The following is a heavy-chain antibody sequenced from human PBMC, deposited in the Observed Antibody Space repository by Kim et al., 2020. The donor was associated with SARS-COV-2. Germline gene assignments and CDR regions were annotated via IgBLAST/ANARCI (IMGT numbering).Heavy chain of an antibody. V-gene: IGHV4-34*01. CDR3: ARASTSSGWYAPPYYYYYG. J-gene: IGHJ6*01. D-gene: IGHD6-19*01. CDR1: GGSFSGYY. CDR2: INHSGST. Sequence: SETLSLTCAVYGGSFSGYYWSWIRQPPGKGLEWIGEINHSGSTNYNPSLKSRVTISVDTSKNQFSLKLSSVTAADTAVYYCARASTSSGWYAPPYYYYYG.